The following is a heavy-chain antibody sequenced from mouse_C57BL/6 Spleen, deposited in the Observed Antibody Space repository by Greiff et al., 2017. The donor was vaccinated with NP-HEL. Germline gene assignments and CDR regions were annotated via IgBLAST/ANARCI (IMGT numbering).Heavy chain of an antibody. CDR3: AREGGNYGAMDY. J-gene: IGHJ4*01. CDR2: INPGSGGT. Sequence: VQLQQSGAELVRPGTSVKVSCKASGYAFTNYLIEWVKQRPGQGLAWIGVINPGSGGTNYNEKFKGKATLTADKSSSTAYMQLSSLTSEDAAVYFCAREGGNYGAMDYWGQGTSVTVSS. D-gene: IGHD2-1*01. CDR1: GYAFTNYL. V-gene: IGHV1-54*01.